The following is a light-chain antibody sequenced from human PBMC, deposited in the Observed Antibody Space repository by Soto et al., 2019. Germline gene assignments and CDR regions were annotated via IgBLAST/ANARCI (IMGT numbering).Light chain of an antibody. J-gene: IGKJ1*01. CDR2: AAS. Sequence: IQLTQSPSSLSASVGDRVTITCRASQGISSYLAWYQQKPGKAPKLLIYAASTLQSGVPSRFSGSGSGTDFTLTISSLQHEDFATYYCQQLNSYTQTFGQGTKVDI. V-gene: IGKV1-9*01. CDR1: QGISSY. CDR3: QQLNSYTQT.